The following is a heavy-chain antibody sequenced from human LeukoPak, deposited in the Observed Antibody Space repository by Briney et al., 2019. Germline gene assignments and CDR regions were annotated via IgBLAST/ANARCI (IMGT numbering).Heavy chain of an antibody. CDR2: ISGSGGST. D-gene: IGHD1-20*01. CDR1: GFTFSSYA. CDR3: ARDLTGTWVGAFDI. J-gene: IGHJ3*02. Sequence: PGGSLRLSCAASGFTFSSYAMSWVRQAPGKGLEWVSAISGSGGSTYYADSVKGRFTISRDNAKNSLYLQMNSLRAEDTAVYYCARDLTGTWVGAFDIWGQGTMVTVSS. V-gene: IGHV3-23*01.